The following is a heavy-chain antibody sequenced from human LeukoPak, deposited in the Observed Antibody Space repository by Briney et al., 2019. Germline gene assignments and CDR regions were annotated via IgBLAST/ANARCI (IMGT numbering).Heavy chain of an antibody. CDR2: INTKSGRT. J-gene: IGHJ5*02. CDR3: AIADFIDAGPYLIGP. CDR1: GDSFTDYY. D-gene: IGHD3-3*01. Sequence: ASLRVSCMPSGDSFTDYYMHWGRQAPGQGLEWMGWINTKSGRTSSARKFQGRVTITRDPSITTAYMDMAWLTSDDTAIYFCAIADFIDAGPYLIGPWGQGTPVTVSS. V-gene: IGHV1-2*02.